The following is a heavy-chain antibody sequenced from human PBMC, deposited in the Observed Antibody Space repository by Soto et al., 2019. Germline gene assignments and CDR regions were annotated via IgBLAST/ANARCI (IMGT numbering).Heavy chain of an antibody. Sequence: GGSLRLSCAASGFTFSSYAMSWVRQAPGKGLEWVSAISGSGGSTYYADSVKGRFTISRDNSKNTLYLQMNSLRAEDTAVYYCAKDTMLLRDSSGWYGPLDYWGQGTLVTVSS. CDR1: GFTFSSYA. CDR2: ISGSGGST. D-gene: IGHD6-19*01. J-gene: IGHJ4*02. CDR3: AKDTMLLRDSSGWYGPLDY. V-gene: IGHV3-23*01.